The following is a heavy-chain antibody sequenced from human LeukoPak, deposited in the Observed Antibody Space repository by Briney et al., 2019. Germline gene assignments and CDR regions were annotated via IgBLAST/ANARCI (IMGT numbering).Heavy chain of an antibody. CDR2: IRYDGSNK. D-gene: IGHD4-23*01. J-gene: IGHJ4*02. CDR1: GFSFSSYT. V-gene: IGHV3-30*02. CDR3: ARDYGGPFDY. Sequence: GGSLRLSCAASGFSFSSYTMHWVRQAPGKGLEWVAFIRYDGSNKYYADSVKGRFTISRDNSKNTLYLQMNSLRADDTAVYYCARDYGGPFDYWGQGTLVTVSS.